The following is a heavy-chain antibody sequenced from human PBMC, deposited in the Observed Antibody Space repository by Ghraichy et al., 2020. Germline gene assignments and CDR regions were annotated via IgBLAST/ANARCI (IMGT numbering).Heavy chain of an antibody. J-gene: IGHJ4*02. CDR1: GFTFSSYA. V-gene: IGHV3-23*01. D-gene: IGHD6-19*01. CDR2: ISGSGGST. Sequence: GESLNISCAASGFTFSSYAMSWVRQAPGKGLEWVSAISGSGGSTYYADSVKGRFTISRDNSKNTLYLQMNSLRAEDTAVYFCAKDLAAGTVAGTIFDYWGQGTLVTVSS. CDR3: AKDLAAGTVAGTIFDY.